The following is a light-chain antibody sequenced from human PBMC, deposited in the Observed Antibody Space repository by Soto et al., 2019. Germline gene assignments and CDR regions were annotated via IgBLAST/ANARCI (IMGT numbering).Light chain of an antibody. V-gene: IGKV1-5*03. CDR1: QSISSW. CDR2: KAS. J-gene: IGKJ2*01. CDR3: QQYKSYSPYT. Sequence: DIQMTQSPSTLSASAGDRVTITCRASQSISSWLAWYQQKPGKAPKLLIYKASSLESGVPSRFSGSGSGTEFTLTISSLQADDFATYYCQQYKSYSPYTFGQGTKLEIK.